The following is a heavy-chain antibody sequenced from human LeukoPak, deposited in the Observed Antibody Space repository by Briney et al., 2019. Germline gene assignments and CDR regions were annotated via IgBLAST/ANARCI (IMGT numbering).Heavy chain of an antibody. V-gene: IGHV4-4*07. CDR3: ARHAWELLRAFDI. CDR2: IYTSGST. J-gene: IGHJ3*02. Sequence: SETLSLTCTVSGGSISNYYWSWIRQPAGKGLEWIGRIYTSGSTNYNPSLKSRVTMSVDTSKNQFSLKLSSVTAADTAVYYCARHAWELLRAFDIWGQGTMVTVSS. D-gene: IGHD1-26*01. CDR1: GGSISNYY.